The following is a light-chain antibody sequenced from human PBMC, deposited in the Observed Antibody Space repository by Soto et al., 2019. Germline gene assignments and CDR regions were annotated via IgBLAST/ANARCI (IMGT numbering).Light chain of an antibody. CDR1: QYIAIY. CDR2: AAS. V-gene: IGKV1-9*01. Sequence: IQLTQSPSSLSASVGDRVTITCLASQYIAIYLAWYQQKPGEAPKLLIYAASTLYGGVPSRFSGSGSGTDFALTITSLQAEDFATYYCQQLRMYPSTFGGGTKVDNK. CDR3: QQLRMYPST. J-gene: IGKJ4*01.